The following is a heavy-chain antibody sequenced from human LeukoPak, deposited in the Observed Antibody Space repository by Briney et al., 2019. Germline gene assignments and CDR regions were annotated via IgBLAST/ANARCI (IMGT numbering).Heavy chain of an antibody. D-gene: IGHD2-2*01. CDR3: ARDYPDCSSTICDYYYYMHV. CDR1: GFTFSSYW. J-gene: IGHJ6*03. CDR2: IKQDGSEK. V-gene: IGHV3-7*01. Sequence: GVSLRLSCAAAGFTFSSYWMSWVRQAPGKGLEWVANIKQDGSEKYYVDSVKGRFTISRDNAKNSLYLQMNSLRAEDTAVYYCARDYPDCSSTICDYYYYMHVWVKGTTVTVSS.